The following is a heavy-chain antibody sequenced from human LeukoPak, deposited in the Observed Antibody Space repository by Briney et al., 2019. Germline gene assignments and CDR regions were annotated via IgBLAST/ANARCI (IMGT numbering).Heavy chain of an antibody. CDR3: VRGAASGSYYGLGV. V-gene: IGHV3-73*01. D-gene: IGHD1-26*01. CDR2: TRNKANNYAT. J-gene: IGHJ6*02. Sequence: GGSLRLSCAASGFTFSDSTMHWVRQASGKGLEWVGRTRNKANNYATAYATSVKGRFTLSRDDSKNTAYPQMNSLKTEDTALYYCVRGAASGSYYGLGVWGQGATVTVSS. CDR1: GFTFSDST.